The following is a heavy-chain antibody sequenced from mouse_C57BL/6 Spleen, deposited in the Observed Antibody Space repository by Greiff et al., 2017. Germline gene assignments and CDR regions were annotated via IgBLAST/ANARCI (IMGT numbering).Heavy chain of an antibody. Sequence: QVQLKQPGAELVKPGASVKLSCKASGYTFTSYWMHWVKQRPGQGLEWIGMIHPNSGSTNYNEKFKSKATLTVDKSSSTAYMQLSSLTSEDSAVYYCARWGWLLPSYAMDYWGQGTSVTVSS. D-gene: IGHD2-3*01. V-gene: IGHV1-64*01. J-gene: IGHJ4*01. CDR3: ARWGWLLPSYAMDY. CDR1: GYTFTSYW. CDR2: IHPNSGST.